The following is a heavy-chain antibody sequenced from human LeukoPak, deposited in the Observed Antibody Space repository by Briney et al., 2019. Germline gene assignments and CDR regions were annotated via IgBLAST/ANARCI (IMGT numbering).Heavy chain of an antibody. Sequence: PSEALSLTCTVSGGSISSYYRTWIRQPPGKRLERIGYIYYSGSTNYNPSLKSRVSMSVDTSKNQISLKLRSVTAADTAVYYCARRQWLVHYFDYWGQGTLVTVSS. D-gene: IGHD6-19*01. CDR1: GGSISSYY. CDR2: IYYSGST. CDR3: ARRQWLVHYFDY. V-gene: IGHV4-59*08. J-gene: IGHJ4*02.